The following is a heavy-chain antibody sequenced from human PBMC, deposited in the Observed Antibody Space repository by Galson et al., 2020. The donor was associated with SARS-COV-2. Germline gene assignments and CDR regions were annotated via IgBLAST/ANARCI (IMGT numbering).Heavy chain of an antibody. V-gene: IGHV3-30*18. CDR2: ISYDGSNK. CDR1: GFTFNSYG. CDR3: AKDDYYYDSVFPGFDY. J-gene: IGHJ4*02. Sequence: GESLKISCAASGFTFNSYGMHWVRQAPGKGLEWVAVISYDGSNKYYPDSVKGRFTISRDNSKNTLYLQMNSLRAEDTAVYYCAKDDYYYDSVFPGFDYWGQGTLVTVSS. D-gene: IGHD3-22*01.